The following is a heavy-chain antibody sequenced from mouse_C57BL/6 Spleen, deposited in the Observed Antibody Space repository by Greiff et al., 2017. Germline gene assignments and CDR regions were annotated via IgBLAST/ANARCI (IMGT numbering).Heavy chain of an antibody. Sequence: QVQLQQPGAELVMPGASVKLSCKASGYTFTSYWMHWVKQRPGQGLEWIGEIDPSDSYTNYNQKFKGKSTLTVDKSSSTAYMQLSSLTSEDSAVYYCARGIILRDFDYWGQGTTLTGSS. V-gene: IGHV1-69*01. CDR2: IDPSDSYT. D-gene: IGHD3-3*01. J-gene: IGHJ2*01. CDR3: ARGIILRDFDY. CDR1: GYTFTSYW.